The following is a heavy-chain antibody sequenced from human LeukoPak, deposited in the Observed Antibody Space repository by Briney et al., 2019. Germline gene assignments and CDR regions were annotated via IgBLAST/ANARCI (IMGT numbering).Heavy chain of an antibody. J-gene: IGHJ6*04. CDR3: ARDRSKTYYYDSSGSDV. CDR1: GFTFDDYG. Sequence: GGSLRLSCAASGFTFDDYGMSWVRQAPGKGLEWVSGINWNGGSTGYADSVKGRFTISRDNAKNSLYLQMNSLRAEDTALYYCARDRSKTYYYDSSGSDVWGKGTTVTVSS. V-gene: IGHV3-20*04. CDR2: INWNGGST. D-gene: IGHD3-22*01.